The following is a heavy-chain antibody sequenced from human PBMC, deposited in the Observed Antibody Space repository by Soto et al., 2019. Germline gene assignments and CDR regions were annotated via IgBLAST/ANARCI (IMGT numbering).Heavy chain of an antibody. J-gene: IGHJ4*02. V-gene: IGHV2-5*02. CDR1: GFSLSTSGVG. CDR3: EHSRPPRLLDY. Sequence: QITLKESGPTLVKPTQTLTLTCTFSGFSLSTSGVGVGWIRQPPGKPLEWLALIYLDDDKRYSPSLNSRLTITKDTSKTQVVLTMTTMGSVDTATYYCEHSRPPRLLDYWGQGTLVTVSS. D-gene: IGHD6-6*01. CDR2: IYLDDDK.